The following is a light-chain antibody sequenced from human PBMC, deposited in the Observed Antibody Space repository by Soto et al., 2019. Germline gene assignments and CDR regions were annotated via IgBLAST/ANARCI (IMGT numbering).Light chain of an antibody. J-gene: IGKJ5*01. CDR1: QSIGNY. CDR2: DAS. CDR3: QQRSNWPVT. V-gene: IGKV3-11*01. Sequence: EIVLTQSPATLSLSPGERATLSCRASQSIGNYLGWYQQKPGQAPRLLIYDASSRATGIPARFSGSGSGTDFTLTSSTLEPEDFAIYYGQQRSNWPVTFGLGTRLEIK.